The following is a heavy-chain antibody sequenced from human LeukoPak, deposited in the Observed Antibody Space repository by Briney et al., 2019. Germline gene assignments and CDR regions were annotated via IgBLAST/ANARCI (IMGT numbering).Heavy chain of an antibody. CDR2: IRYDGSNE. Sequence: GGSLRLSCAASGFTFSRYGMHWVRQAPGRGLEWVACIRYDGSNEYYADYVKGRFTISRDNSNNTLHLQMDSLGTGDTAVFYCAKDRETTMIVPGSPDVWGKGTTVTISS. CDR3: AKDRETTMIVPGSPDV. CDR1: GFTFSRYG. V-gene: IGHV3-30*02. J-gene: IGHJ6*04. D-gene: IGHD3-22*01.